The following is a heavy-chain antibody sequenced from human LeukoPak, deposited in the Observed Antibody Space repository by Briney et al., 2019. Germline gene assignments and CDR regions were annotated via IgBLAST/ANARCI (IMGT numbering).Heavy chain of an antibody. J-gene: IGHJ4*02. V-gene: IGHV4-34*01. D-gene: IGHD3-3*01. CDR1: GGSFSGYY. CDR2: INHSGST. Sequence: SETLSLTCAVYGGSFSGYYWSWIRQPPGKGLEWIGEINHSGSTNYNPSLKSRVPISVDTSKNQFSLKLSSVPAADTAVYYCARERLQRTYYDFWSGYYTGIEPVSPIFDYWGQGTLVTVSS. CDR3: ARERLQRTYYDFWSGYYTGIEPVSPIFDY.